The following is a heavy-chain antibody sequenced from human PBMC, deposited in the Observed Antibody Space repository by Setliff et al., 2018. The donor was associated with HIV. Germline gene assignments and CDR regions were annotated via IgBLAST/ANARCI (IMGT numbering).Heavy chain of an antibody. CDR3: TRTNPLAAPPFDF. J-gene: IGHJ4*02. V-gene: IGHV4-4*08. Sequence: PSETLSLTCTISGGSISSYYWSWIRQPPGKGLEWIGRIYTSGSTNYNPSLQSRITISVDTSKNQFSLKLSSVTAADTAVYYCTRTNPLAAPPFDFWGQGTLVTVS. CDR1: GGSISSYY. CDR2: IYTSGST. D-gene: IGHD6-13*01.